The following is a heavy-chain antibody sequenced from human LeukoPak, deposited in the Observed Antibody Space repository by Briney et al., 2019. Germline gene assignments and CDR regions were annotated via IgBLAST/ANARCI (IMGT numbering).Heavy chain of an antibody. J-gene: IGHJ4*02. CDR3: AKSALGGSYGGPVDY. Sequence: GGSLRLSCAASGFTFSSYAMYWVRQAPGKGLEWVSAISGSGGSTYYADSVKGRFTISRDNSKNTLYLQMNSLRAEDTAVYYCAKSALGGSYGGPVDYWGQGTLVTVSS. D-gene: IGHD3-16*01. V-gene: IGHV3-23*01. CDR1: GFTFSSYA. CDR2: ISGSGGST.